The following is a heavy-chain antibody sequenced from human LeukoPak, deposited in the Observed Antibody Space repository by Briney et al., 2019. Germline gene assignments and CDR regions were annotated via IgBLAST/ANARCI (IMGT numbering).Heavy chain of an antibody. D-gene: IGHD4-17*01. J-gene: IGHJ5*02. CDR3: AKPAPYDYGDFLNWFDP. Sequence: PGGSLRLSCAASGFTFSSYAMSWVRQAPGKGLGWVSGISGSGGSTYYPDSVKGRFTISSDNPQNTLYLQLNSLRAEDTAVYYCAKPAPYDYGDFLNWFDPWGQGTLVTVSS. V-gene: IGHV3-23*01. CDR2: ISGSGGST. CDR1: GFTFSSYA.